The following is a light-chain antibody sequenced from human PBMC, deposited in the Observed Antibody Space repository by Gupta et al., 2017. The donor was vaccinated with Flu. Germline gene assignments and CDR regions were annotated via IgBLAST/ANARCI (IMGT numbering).Light chain of an antibody. CDR2: SAS. Sequence: PSFLAASVGDRVTITCRASQGVRSYVGWYQQKPGKAPKLLIYSASTLQSGLPSRFSGSGSGTEYTLTIKGLQPEDFATYFCQQFHRDPYTFGQGTXLEIK. J-gene: IGKJ2*01. CDR3: QQFHRDPYT. V-gene: IGKV1-9*01. CDR1: QGVRSY.